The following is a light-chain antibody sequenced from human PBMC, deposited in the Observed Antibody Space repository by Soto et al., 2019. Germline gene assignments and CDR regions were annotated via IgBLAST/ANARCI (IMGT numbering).Light chain of an antibody. CDR3: CSYVGRNTYV. CDR2: DVN. Sequence: QSALTQPRSVSGSPGQSVTISCTGISSDVGGDKYVSWYQQHPGKAPKLMIYDVNKRPSGVPDRFSASKSGTTASLTISGLRAEDEADYYCCSYVGRNTYVFGTGTKLTVL. J-gene: IGLJ1*01. V-gene: IGLV2-11*01. CDR1: SSDVGGDKY.